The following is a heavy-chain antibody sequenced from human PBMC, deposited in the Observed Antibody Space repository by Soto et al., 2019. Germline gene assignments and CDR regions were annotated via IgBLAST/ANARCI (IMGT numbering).Heavy chain of an antibody. J-gene: IGHJ5*02. CDR1: GGSFSGYY. D-gene: IGHD6-6*01. Sequence: ETLSLTCAVYGGSFSGYYWSWIRQPPGKGLEWIGEINHSGSTNYNPSLKSRVTISVDTSKNQFSLKLSSVTAADTAVYYCARDRDTYSSSSGGIDPWGQGTLVTVSS. V-gene: IGHV4-34*01. CDR2: INHSGST. CDR3: ARDRDTYSSSSGGIDP.